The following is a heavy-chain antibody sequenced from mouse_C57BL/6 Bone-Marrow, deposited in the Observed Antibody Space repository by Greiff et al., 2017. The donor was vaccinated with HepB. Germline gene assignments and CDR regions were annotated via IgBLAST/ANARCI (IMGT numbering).Heavy chain of an antibody. J-gene: IGHJ1*03. CDR2: IYPRSGNT. CDR1: GYTFTSYG. CDR3: ARSSISLYWYFDV. D-gene: IGHD1-1*01. V-gene: IGHV1-81*01. Sequence: QVQLQQSGAELARPGASVKLSCKASGYTFTSYGISWVKQRTGQGLEWIGEIYPRSGNTYYNEKFKGKATLTADKSSSTAYMELRSLTSEDSAVYFCARSSISLYWYFDVWGTGTTVTVSS.